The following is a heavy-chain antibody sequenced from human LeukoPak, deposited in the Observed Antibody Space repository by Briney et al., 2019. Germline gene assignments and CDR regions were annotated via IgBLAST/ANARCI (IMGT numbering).Heavy chain of an antibody. CDR2: INHRGST. V-gene: IGHV4-34*01. CDR1: GGSFSGYY. Sequence: SETLSLTCAVYGGSFSGYYWSWIRQPPGKRLEWIGEINHRGSTNYNPSLKSRVTISVDTSKNQFSLKLSSVTAADTAVYYCASAIWRAFDYWGQGTLVTVSS. J-gene: IGHJ4*02. D-gene: IGHD3-3*01. CDR3: ASAIWRAFDY.